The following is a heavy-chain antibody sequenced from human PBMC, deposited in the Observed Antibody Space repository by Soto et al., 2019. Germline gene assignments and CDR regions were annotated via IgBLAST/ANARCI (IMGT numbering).Heavy chain of an antibody. CDR2: IYTSGSS. D-gene: IGHD2-2*01. J-gene: IGHJ5*01. Sequence: PSETLSLTCTVSGGSISSYYWNWILQTAGKGLEWIGRIYTSGSSNYNPSLKSRVTMSLDTSKNQFSLKLSSVTAADTAVYYCARDTAFEYQLLFTRWFDSWGPGPLVTASS. CDR3: ARDTAFEYQLLFTRWFDS. V-gene: IGHV4-4*07. CDR1: GGSISSYY.